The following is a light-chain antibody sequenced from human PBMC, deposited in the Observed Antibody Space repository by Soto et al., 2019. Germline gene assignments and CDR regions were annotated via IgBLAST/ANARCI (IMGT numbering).Light chain of an antibody. V-gene: IGKV3-15*01. J-gene: IGKJ4*01. CDR2: GAS. CDR3: QQYNNWPLT. Sequence: ETVMTQSPATLSVSPGERATLSCRASQSVSSNLAWYQQRPGQAPSLLIYGASTRAAGIPARFSGSGSGTEFTLTISSLQSEDFAVYYWQQYNNWPLTFGGGTKVGIK. CDR1: QSVSSN.